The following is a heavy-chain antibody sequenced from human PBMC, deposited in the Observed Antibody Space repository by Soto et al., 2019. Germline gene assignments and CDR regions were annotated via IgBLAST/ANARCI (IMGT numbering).Heavy chain of an antibody. CDR1: GFTFSSYW. CDR3: ARGRGIGDFYMNV. V-gene: IGHV3-7*01. D-gene: IGHD6-13*01. Sequence: EVQLVESGGGLVQPGGSLRLSCAASGFTFSSYWMSWVRQAPGKGLEWVANIKQDGSKEYYVDPVKGRFTISRDNAKNSLYLQLNSLRAEDTAVYYCARGRGIGDFYMNVWGKGTMVTVSS. CDR2: IKQDGSKE. J-gene: IGHJ6*03.